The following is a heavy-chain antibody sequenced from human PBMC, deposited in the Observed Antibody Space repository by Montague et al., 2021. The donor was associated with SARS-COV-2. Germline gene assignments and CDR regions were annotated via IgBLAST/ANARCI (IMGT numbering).Heavy chain of an antibody. CDR1: GSSLSTSGVR. V-gene: IGHV2-70*04. J-gene: IGHJ4*02. CDR2: IDWDDDK. D-gene: IGHD3-9*01. CDR3: ARSYYDILTAYYTPFDY. Sequence: PALVKPTQTLTLTCTFSGSSLSTSGVRASWIRQPPGKALEWLARIDWDDDKFYSTSLKTRLTISKDTSKNQVVLTMTNMDPVDTATYYCARSYYDILTAYYTPFDYWGQGTLVTVSS.